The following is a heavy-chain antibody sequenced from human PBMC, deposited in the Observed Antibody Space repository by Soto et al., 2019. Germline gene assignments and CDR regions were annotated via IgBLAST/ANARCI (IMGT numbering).Heavy chain of an antibody. CDR3: ASSGRGRENFDY. Sequence: QLQLQESGPGLVKPSETLSLTCTVSGGSISSSSYYWGWIRQPPGKGLAWIGSIYYSGSTYYNPSLKSRVTISVDTSKNQFALKLSSVTAVDTAVYYGASSGRGRENFDYWGQGTLVTVSS. CDR2: IYYSGST. V-gene: IGHV4-39*01. J-gene: IGHJ4*02. CDR1: GGSISSSSYY. D-gene: IGHD6-25*01.